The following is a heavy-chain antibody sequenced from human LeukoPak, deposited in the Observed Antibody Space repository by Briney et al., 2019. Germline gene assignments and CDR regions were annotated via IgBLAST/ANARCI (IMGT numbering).Heavy chain of an antibody. V-gene: IGHV4-31*03. D-gene: IGHD4-23*01. CDR1: GGSISSGGYY. J-gene: IGHJ5*02. Sequence: PSETLSLTCTVSGGSISSGGYYWSWIRQHPGKGLEWIGYIYYSGSTYYNPSLKSRVTISVDTSKNQFSLKLSSVTAADTAVYYCATRAKVTQPHGFDPWGQGTLVTVFS. CDR3: ATRAKVTQPHGFDP. CDR2: IYYSGST.